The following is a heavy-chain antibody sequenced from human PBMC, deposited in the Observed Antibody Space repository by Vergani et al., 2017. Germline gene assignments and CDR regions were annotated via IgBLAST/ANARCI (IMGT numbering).Heavy chain of an antibody. V-gene: IGHV3-66*04. D-gene: IGHD1-26*01. CDR1: GFTVSSNY. Sequence: EVQLVESGGGLVNPGGCLTLSCATSGFTVSSNYMSWVRQAPGKGLEWVSVIYSSGNTYYADSVKGRFTISRDNSKNTLYLQMNSLRAEDTAVYYCAKLPSGRIVGPLYYFDSWGQGTLVTVSS. CDR3: AKLPSGRIVGPLYYFDS. CDR2: IYSSGNT. J-gene: IGHJ4*02.